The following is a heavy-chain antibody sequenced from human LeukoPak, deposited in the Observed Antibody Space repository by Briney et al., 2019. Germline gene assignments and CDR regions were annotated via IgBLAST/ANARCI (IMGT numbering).Heavy chain of an antibody. V-gene: IGHV1-69*04. CDR1: GGTFSSYA. D-gene: IGHD3-10*01. CDR2: IIPILGIA. J-gene: IGHJ4*02. CDR3: AREDYDSGSFDY. Sequence: SVKVSCKASGGTFSSYAISWVRQAPGQGLEWMGRIIPILGIANYAQKFQGRVTITADKSTSTAYMELNSLRAEDTAVYYCAREDYDSGSFDYWGQGTLVTVSS.